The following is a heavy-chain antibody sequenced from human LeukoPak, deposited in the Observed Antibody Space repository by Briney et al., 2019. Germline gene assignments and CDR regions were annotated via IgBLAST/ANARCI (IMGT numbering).Heavy chain of an antibody. CDR3: ARAGGTSWADY. D-gene: IGHD6-13*01. V-gene: IGHV3-7*01. Sequence: GSLRLSCAASGFTFSNYWMTWVRQAPGKGLEWVANVKQDGTEKYYVDSVKGRFTISRVNVKNSLYLQMNSLRVEDTAVYYCARAGGTSWADYWGQGTLVTVSS. CDR2: VKQDGTEK. CDR1: GFTFSNYW. J-gene: IGHJ4*02.